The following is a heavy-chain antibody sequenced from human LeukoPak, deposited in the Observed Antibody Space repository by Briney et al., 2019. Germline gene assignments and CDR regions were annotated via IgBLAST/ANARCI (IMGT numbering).Heavy chain of an antibody. V-gene: IGHV3-30*18. J-gene: IGHJ4*02. D-gene: IGHD3-22*01. CDR2: ISYDGSNK. Sequence: PGGSLRLSCAASGFTFSIFAMHWVRQAPGKGLEWVAVISYDGSNKYYADSVKGRFAISRDSSKNTLYLQMNSLRPEDTAVYYCAKDLTYYYDISGSYYGYYFDYWGQGTLVTVSS. CDR1: GFTFSIFA. CDR3: AKDLTYYYDISGSYYGYYFDY.